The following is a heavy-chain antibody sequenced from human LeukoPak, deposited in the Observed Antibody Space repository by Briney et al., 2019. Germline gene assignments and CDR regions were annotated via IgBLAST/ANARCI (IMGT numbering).Heavy chain of an antibody. Sequence: SETLSLTCTVSGGSISSSSYYWGWIRQPPGKGLEWIGSIYYSGSTYYNPSPKSRVTISVDTSKSQFSLKLSSVTAADTAVYYCARQSSGYRPYYFDYWGQGTLVTVSS. J-gene: IGHJ4*02. D-gene: IGHD3-10*01. CDR1: GGSISSSSYY. V-gene: IGHV4-39*01. CDR3: ARQSSGYRPYYFDY. CDR2: IYYSGST.